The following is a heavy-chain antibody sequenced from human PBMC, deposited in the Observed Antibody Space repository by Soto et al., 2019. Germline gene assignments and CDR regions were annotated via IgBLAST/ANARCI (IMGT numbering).Heavy chain of an antibody. Sequence: SETLSLTCTVSGGSITSRDYYWGWLRQPPGKGLEWIGTIYYYGGTYYNPSLKSRVTMSVDTSTNQFSLKLTSMTAADTAVYYCSRHIGYTHSSRFDPSGQGTPVTGYS. CDR2: IYYYGGT. D-gene: IGHD5-12*01. V-gene: IGHV4-39*01. CDR1: GGSITSRDYY. CDR3: SRHIGYTHSSRFDP. J-gene: IGHJ5*02.